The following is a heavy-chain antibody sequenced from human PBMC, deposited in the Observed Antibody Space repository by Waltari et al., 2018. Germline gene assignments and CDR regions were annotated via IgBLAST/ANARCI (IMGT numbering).Heavy chain of an antibody. J-gene: IGHJ4*02. CDR1: GFTFVTSA. CDR2: ISAPALTT. V-gene: IGHV3-23*01. CDR3: AKVAGIAAAELHFDL. Sequence: EVQLLESGGGLVQPFFSLLRALASSGFTFVTSALPWVRQAPGKGLECVSSISAPALTTFYEDAVKGRGSISRDKGKKTLYLQRKGMKEDDTAVYYCAKVAGIAAAELHFDLWGRGTLVTVSS. D-gene: IGHD6-13*01.